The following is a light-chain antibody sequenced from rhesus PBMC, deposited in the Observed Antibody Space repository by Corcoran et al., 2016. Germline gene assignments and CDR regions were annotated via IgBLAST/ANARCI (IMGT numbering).Light chain of an antibody. V-gene: IGKV4-1*01. CDR3: QQYYSTPWT. J-gene: IGKJ1*01. CDR2: WAS. Sequence: DIVMTQSPDSLAVSLGERVTINCKSSLSLLFSSNNTNYLAWYRQRPGQSPELLIYWASTRKSGVPNRFRGSGSGTDVTLTISGLQAEDVAVYYCQQYYSTPWTFGQGTTVEIK. CDR1: LSLLFSSNNTNY.